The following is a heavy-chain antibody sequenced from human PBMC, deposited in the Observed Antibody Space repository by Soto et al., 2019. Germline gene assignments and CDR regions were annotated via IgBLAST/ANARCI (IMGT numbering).Heavy chain of an antibody. CDR3: ARGGGGYAPFDY. D-gene: IGHD2-15*01. CDR1: GITFSTYA. CDR2: ISGSGGNT. J-gene: IGHJ4*02. Sequence: EVQLLESGGNLVQPGGSLGLSCAVSGITFSTYAMSWVRQAPGKGPEWVSTISGSGGNTYYADSVKGRFTISRDNTRNTLYLQLNSIRVDDSAVYHCARGGGGYAPFDYWGQGTLVTVSS. V-gene: IGHV3-23*01.